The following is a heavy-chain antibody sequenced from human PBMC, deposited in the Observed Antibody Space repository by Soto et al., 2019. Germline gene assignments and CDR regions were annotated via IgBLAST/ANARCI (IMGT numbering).Heavy chain of an antibody. CDR1: GFTFSNYA. D-gene: IGHD6-19*01. Sequence: EVQVLDSGGGLVQPGGSRRLSCEASGFTFSNYAMSWVRQAPGKGLEWVSTISATGSTLYADSVKGRFTISRDNSKNTVYPQMNFLRAEDTAVYYCAKVSNKWAVAQRGYFDYWGQGTLVTVSS. V-gene: IGHV3-23*01. CDR3: AKVSNKWAVAQRGYFDY. CDR2: ISATGST. J-gene: IGHJ4*02.